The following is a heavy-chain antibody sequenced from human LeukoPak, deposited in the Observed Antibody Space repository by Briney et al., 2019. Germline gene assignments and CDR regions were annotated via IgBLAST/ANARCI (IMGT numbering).Heavy chain of an antibody. Sequence: GGSLRLSCAASGFTFSSYAMSWVRQAPGKGLEWVSAISGSGGSTYYADSAKGRFTISRDNPKNTLYLQMNSLRAEDTAVYYCAKQGSSWSYYYYYYMDVWGKGTTVTVSS. V-gene: IGHV3-23*01. CDR3: AKQGSSWSYYYYYYMDV. CDR2: ISGSGGST. CDR1: GFTFSSYA. D-gene: IGHD6-13*01. J-gene: IGHJ6*03.